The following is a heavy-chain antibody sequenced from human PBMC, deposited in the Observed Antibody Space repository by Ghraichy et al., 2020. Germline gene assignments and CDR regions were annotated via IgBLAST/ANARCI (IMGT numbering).Heavy chain of an antibody. CDR2: IIPIFGTA. CDR1: GGTFSSYA. CDR3: ARGENNVVPAAIIYYGMDV. Sequence: SVKVSCKASGGTFSSYAISWVRQAPGQGLEWMGGIIPIFGTANYAQKFQGRVTITADESTSTAYMELSSLRSEDTAVYYCARGENNVVPAAIIYYGMDVWGQGTTVTVSS. V-gene: IGHV1-69*13. J-gene: IGHJ6*02. D-gene: IGHD2-2*01.